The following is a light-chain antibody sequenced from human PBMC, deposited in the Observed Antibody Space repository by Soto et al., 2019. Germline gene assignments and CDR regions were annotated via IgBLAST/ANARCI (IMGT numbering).Light chain of an antibody. CDR1: SSDVGGYNY. CDR2: DAS. J-gene: IGLJ1*01. CDR3: SSYTSSGTYV. V-gene: IGLV2-14*01. Sequence: QLGTVCRSRWQPNTNYCTGTSSDVGGYNYVSWYQQHPGKAPKVMIYDASNRPSGVSNRFSGSKSGNTASLTISGLQAEDEADYFCSSYTSSGTYVFGTGTKVTVL.